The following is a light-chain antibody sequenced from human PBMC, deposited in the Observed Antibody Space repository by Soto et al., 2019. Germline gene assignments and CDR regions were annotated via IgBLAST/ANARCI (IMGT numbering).Light chain of an antibody. V-gene: IGKV3-11*01. CDR2: DAS. Sequence: EIVLTQSPATLSLSPGERATLSCRASQSVSSYLAWYQQKPGQAPRLLIYDASNRATGIPARFSGSGSGTDFTHTISSLEPEDFAVYYCQQRSNWPTCGGGTKVEIK. CDR3: QQRSNWPT. J-gene: IGKJ4*01. CDR1: QSVSSY.